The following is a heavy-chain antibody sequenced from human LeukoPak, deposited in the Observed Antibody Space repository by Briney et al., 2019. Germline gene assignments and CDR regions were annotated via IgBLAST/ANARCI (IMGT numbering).Heavy chain of an antibody. D-gene: IGHD6-13*01. CDR1: GFSFSGYE. CDR3: AKDATALAGTVYMDV. CDR2: IDNGGSNI. Sequence: GGSLRLSCAASGFSFSGYEMSWVRQAPGKGLEWLSHIDNGGSNIYYADSVEGRFTISRDNAKNSVYLQMNSLRDEDTALYYCAKDATALAGTVYMDVWGKGTTVTISS. V-gene: IGHV3-48*03. J-gene: IGHJ6*03.